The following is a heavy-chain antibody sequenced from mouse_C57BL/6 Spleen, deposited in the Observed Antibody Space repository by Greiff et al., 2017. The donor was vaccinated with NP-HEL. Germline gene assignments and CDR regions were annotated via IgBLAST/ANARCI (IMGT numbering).Heavy chain of an antibody. J-gene: IGHJ2*01. CDR2: IDPETGGT. V-gene: IGHV1-15*01. CDR3: TRRTDGHYGGFDY. CDR1: GYTFTDYE. Sequence: QVQLKQSGAELVRPGASVTLSCKASGYTFTDYEMHWVKQTPVHGLEWIGAIDPETGGTAYNQKFKGKVILTADKSSSIAYMELRSLTSEDSDVYYCTRRTDGHYGGFDYWGQGTTLTVSS. D-gene: IGHD1-1*01.